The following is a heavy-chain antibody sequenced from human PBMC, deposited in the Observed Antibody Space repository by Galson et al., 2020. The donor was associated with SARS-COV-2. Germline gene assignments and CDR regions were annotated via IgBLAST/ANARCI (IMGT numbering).Heavy chain of an antibody. V-gene: IGHV3-21*01. Sequence: GGSLRLSCTAPGFIFRDYYMSWVRQAPGKGLEWVASISSSSSYKYYADSVKGRLTVSRDNAKRSLFLQLNSLRVEDTAVYYCARDMHCPGGVCRFYGLDVWGQGTTVTVSS. J-gene: IGHJ6*02. D-gene: IGHD2-8*02. CDR1: GFIFRDYY. CDR2: ISSSSSYK. CDR3: ARDMHCPGGVCRFYGLDV.